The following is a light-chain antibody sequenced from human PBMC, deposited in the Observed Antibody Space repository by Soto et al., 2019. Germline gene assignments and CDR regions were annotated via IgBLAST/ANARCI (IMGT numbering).Light chain of an antibody. CDR2: DVS. Sequence: QSALTQPASVSGSPGQSITISCTGTNNDVGGYNYVSWYQQHPGKAPKFLIYDVSYRPSGVSTRFSGSKSGNTASLTISGLQAEDDSDYYCSSYTSSGTLVFGGGTKLTVL. V-gene: IGLV2-14*01. J-gene: IGLJ2*01. CDR3: SSYTSSGTLV. CDR1: NNDVGGYNY.